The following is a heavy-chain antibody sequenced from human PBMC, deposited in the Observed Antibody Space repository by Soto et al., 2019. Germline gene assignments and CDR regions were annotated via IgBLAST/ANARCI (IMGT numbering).Heavy chain of an antibody. CDR3: ARETYDFWSGYYFDN. J-gene: IGHJ4*02. V-gene: IGHV4-59*01. CDR2: IYYSGST. CDR1: GGSISSYY. D-gene: IGHD3-3*01. Sequence: PSETLSLTCTVSGGSISSYYWSWILQPPGKGLEWIGYIYYSGSTNYNPSLKSRVTISVDTSKNQFSLKLSFVTAADTAVYYCARETYDFWSGYYFDNWGQGTLVTLSS.